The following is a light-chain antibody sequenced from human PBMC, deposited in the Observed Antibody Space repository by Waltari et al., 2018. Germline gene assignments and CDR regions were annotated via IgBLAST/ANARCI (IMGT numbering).Light chain of an antibody. J-gene: IGLJ3*02. CDR2: DVT. V-gene: IGLV2-8*01. CDR1: NNDVGAYQY. Sequence: QSALTQPPSASGSLGQSVTISCTGTNNDVGAYQYVSWYQQYPGKAPKLLIYDVTKRPSGVSDRVSGSKSVRTASLTVSGLQPEDEAIYSCCSYAGADSLLFGGGTKLTVL. CDR3: CSYAGADSLL.